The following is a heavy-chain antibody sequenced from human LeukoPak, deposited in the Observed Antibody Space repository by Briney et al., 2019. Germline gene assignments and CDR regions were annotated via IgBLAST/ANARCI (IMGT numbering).Heavy chain of an antibody. CDR2: ISYSGSS. D-gene: IGHD3-10*01. CDR3: ARSAGFGDLDYGMDV. J-gene: IGHJ6*02. CDR1: GSSINSSSYY. Sequence: SETLSLTCTVSGSSINSSSYYWGWIRQPPGKGLEWIGTISYSGSSYYNPSLKSRVTTSLDTSRNQFSLSLSSVTAADTAVYYCARSAGFGDLDYGMDVWGQGTTVTVSS. V-gene: IGHV4-39*07.